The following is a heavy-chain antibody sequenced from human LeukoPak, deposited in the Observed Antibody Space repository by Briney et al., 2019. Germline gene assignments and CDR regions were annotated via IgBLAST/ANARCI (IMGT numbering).Heavy chain of an antibody. Sequence: GGSLRLSCAASGLSVSSNYMNWVRQAPGKGLEWVAVISYDGSNKYYADSVKGRFTISRDNSKNTLYLQMNSLRAEDTAVYYCASQLRWSYYWGQGTLVTVSS. CDR2: ISYDGSNK. V-gene: IGHV3-30*03. J-gene: IGHJ4*02. D-gene: IGHD4-23*01. CDR3: ASQLRWSYY. CDR1: GLSVSSNY.